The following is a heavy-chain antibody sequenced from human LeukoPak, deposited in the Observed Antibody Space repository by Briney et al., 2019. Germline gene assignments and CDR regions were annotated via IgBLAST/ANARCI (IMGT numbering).Heavy chain of an antibody. CDR3: AREPYGSGRQPVDY. CDR2: IIPTFGTA. Sequence: GSSVKVSCKASGGTFSSYAISWVRQAPGQGLEWMGRIIPTFGTANYAQKFQGRVTITTDESTSTAYMELSSLRSEDTAVYYCAREPYGSGRQPVDYWGQGTLVTVSS. J-gene: IGHJ4*02. V-gene: IGHV1-69*05. CDR1: GGTFSSYA. D-gene: IGHD3-10*01.